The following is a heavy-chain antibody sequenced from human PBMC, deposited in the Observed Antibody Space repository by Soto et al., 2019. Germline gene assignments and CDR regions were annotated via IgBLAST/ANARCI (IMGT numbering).Heavy chain of an antibody. V-gene: IGHV4-30-4*01. CDR1: VGSISSGDYY. CDR3: ARAGRPSCHPDTNYYCYCGMDV. Sequence: SETLSLTCTVSVGSISSGDYYLSWIRQPPGKGLEWIGYIYYSGSTDYNPSLTSRVTISFDTSKNQFSLKLSAVTSADTAVYYCARAGRPSCHPDTNYYCYCGMDVWGQGTMVTVAS. D-gene: IGHD2-2*01. CDR2: IYYSGST. J-gene: IGHJ6*02.